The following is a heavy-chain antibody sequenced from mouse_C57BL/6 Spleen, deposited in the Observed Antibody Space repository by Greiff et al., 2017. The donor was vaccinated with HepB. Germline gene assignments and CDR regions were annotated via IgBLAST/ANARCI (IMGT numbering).Heavy chain of an antibody. CDR1: GYAFSSYW. Sequence: QVQLQQSGAELVKPGASVKISCKASGYAFSSYWMNWVKQRPGKGLEWIGQIYPGDGDTNYNGKFKGKATLTADKSSSTAYMQLSSLTSEDSAVYFCARDGIYDGYVFDYWGQGTTLTVSS. V-gene: IGHV1-80*01. J-gene: IGHJ2*01. D-gene: IGHD2-3*01. CDR3: ARDGIYDGYVFDY. CDR2: IYPGDGDT.